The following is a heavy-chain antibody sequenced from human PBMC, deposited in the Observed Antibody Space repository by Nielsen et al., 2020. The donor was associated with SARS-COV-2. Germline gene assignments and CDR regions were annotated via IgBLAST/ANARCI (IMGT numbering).Heavy chain of an antibody. CDR1: GYSISSGYY. V-gene: IGHV4-38-2*02. D-gene: IGHD3-3*01. J-gene: IGHJ3*02. CDR2: IYHSGST. CDR3: ARTVGGYDFWSGYYGSLGAFDI. Sequence: SETLSLTCTVSGYSISSGYYWGWIRQPPGKGLEWIGSIYHSGSTYYNPSLKSRVTISVDTSKNQFSLKLSSVTAADTAVYYCARTVGGYDFWSGYYGSLGAFDIWGQGTMVTVSS.